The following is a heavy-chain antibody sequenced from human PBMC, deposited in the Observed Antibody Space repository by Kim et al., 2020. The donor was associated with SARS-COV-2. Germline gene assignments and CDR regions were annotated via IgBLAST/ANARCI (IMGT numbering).Heavy chain of an antibody. V-gene: IGHV4-34*01. CDR3: ARVSGYYYGSGSYYPPRRNYYFDY. J-gene: IGHJ4*02. CDR2: INHSGST. D-gene: IGHD3-10*01. Sequence: SETLSLTCAVYGGSFSGYYWSWIRKPPGKGLEWIGEINHSGSTNYNPSLKSRVTISVDTSKNQFSLKLSSVTAADTAVYYCARVSGYYYGSGSYYPPRRNYYFDYWGQGTLVTVSS. CDR1: GGSFSGYY.